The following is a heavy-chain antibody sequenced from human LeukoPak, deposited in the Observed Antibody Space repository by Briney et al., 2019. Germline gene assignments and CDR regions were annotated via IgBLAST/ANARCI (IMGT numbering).Heavy chain of an antibody. D-gene: IGHD2-2*01. Sequence: ASVKVSCKVSGYTFTDYYMHWVQQAPGKGLEWMGLVDPEDGETIYAEKFQGRVTITADTSTDTAYMELSSLRSEDTAVYCCATEYLDCSSTSCAPSCWGQGTLVTVSS. V-gene: IGHV1-69-2*01. CDR1: GYTFTDYY. J-gene: IGHJ4*02. CDR2: VDPEDGET. CDR3: ATEYLDCSSTSCAPSC.